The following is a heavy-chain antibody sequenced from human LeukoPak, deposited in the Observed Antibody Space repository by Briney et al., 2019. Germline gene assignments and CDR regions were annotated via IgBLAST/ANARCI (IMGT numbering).Heavy chain of an antibody. J-gene: IGHJ4*02. V-gene: IGHV3-7*01. CDR1: GFTFSSYW. Sequence: GGSLRLSCAAAGFTFSSYWMSWVRQAPGKGLEWVANIKQDGSEKSYVDSVKGRFTISRDNTKNSLYLQMNSLRAEDTAVYFCAREWAGPSFDYWGQGTLVTVSS. CDR2: IKQDGSEK. D-gene: IGHD6-19*01. CDR3: AREWAGPSFDY.